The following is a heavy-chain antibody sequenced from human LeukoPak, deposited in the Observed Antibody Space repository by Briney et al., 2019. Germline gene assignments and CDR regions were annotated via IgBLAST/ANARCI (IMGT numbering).Heavy chain of an antibody. CDR1: GFTFSSYG. D-gene: IGHD6-19*01. V-gene: IGHV3-30*18. Sequence: PGGSLRLSCAASGFTFSSYGMHWVRQAPGKGLEWVAVISYDGSNKYYADSAKGRFTISRDNSKNTLYLQMNSLRAEDTAVYYCAKVTRISSGWSGDFDYWGQGTLVTVSS. J-gene: IGHJ4*02. CDR3: AKVTRISSGWSGDFDY. CDR2: ISYDGSNK.